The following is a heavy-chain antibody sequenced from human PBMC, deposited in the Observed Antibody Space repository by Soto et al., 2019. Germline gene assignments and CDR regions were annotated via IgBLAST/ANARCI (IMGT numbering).Heavy chain of an antibody. CDR3: ASAQADDYVWGSYRSYYFDY. J-gene: IGHJ4*02. D-gene: IGHD3-16*02. V-gene: IGHV4-39*01. Sequence: QLQLQESGPGLVKPSETLSLTCTVSGGSISSSSYYWGWIRQPPGKGLEWIGSIYYSGSTYYNPSLKSRVTISVDTSKNQFSLKLSSVTAADTAVYYCASAQADDYVWGSYRSYYFDYWGQGTLVTVSS. CDR1: GGSISSSSYY. CDR2: IYYSGST.